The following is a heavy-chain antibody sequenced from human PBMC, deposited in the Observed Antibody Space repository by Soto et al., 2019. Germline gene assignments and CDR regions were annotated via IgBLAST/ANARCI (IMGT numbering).Heavy chain of an antibody. Sequence: GGSLRLSCAVSGFTFSAYWMHWVRQVPGKGLTWVSRISDDGSTATYADSVKGRFVISRDNAKNSLYLEMNTLRVDDSGLYYCARGHRVSSTGTGAHWGPGTLLTVSS. J-gene: IGHJ4*02. CDR2: ISDDGSTA. V-gene: IGHV3-74*01. CDR1: GFTFSAYW. CDR3: ARGHRVSSTGTGAH. D-gene: IGHD1-1*01.